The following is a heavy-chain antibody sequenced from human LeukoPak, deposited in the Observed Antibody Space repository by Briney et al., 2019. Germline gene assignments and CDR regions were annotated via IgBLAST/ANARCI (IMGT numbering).Heavy chain of an antibody. J-gene: IGHJ4*02. V-gene: IGHV1-69*05. CDR3: ASSSIVGATTRDPQGNFDY. Sequence: ASVKVSCKASGGTFSSYAISWVRQAPGQGLEWMGGIIPIFGTGNYAQKFQGRVTITTDEYTSTAYMELSSLRSEDTAVYYCASSSIVGATTRDPQGNFDYWGQGTLVTVSS. D-gene: IGHD1-26*01. CDR1: GGTFSSYA. CDR2: IIPIFGTG.